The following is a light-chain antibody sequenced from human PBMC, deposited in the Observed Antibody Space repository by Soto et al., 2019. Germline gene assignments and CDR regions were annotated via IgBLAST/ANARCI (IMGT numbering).Light chain of an antibody. CDR1: SSDVGGYNY. CDR2: DVS. J-gene: IGLJ2*01. CDR3: SSFASSNTVI. V-gene: IGLV2-14*01. Sequence: QSALTQPASVSGSPGQSITISCTGTSSDVGGYNYVSWYQQHPGKAPKLVIYDVSNRPSGVSNPFSGSKSGNTASLTISGLRAEDDADYYCSSFASSNTVIFGGGTKLTVL.